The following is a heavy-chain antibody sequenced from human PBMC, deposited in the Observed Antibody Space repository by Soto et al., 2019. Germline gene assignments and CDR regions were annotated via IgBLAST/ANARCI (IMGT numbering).Heavy chain of an antibody. V-gene: IGHV4-59*02. Sequence: ETRSLTCTVSGASVSSYYLSWIRQPPGKGLEWLAYIYYSGSTSYNPSLKSRVSISLDTSMNQFSLKLSSVTAADTAVYHCARRGYRNWFNPWGQGTLVTVSS. CDR2: IYYSGST. CDR1: GASVSSYY. J-gene: IGHJ5*02. D-gene: IGHD5-18*01. CDR3: ARRGYRNWFNP.